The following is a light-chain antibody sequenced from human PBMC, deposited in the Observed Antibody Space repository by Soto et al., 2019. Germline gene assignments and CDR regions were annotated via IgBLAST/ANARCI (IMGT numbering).Light chain of an antibody. CDR2: EVS. V-gene: IGLV2-23*02. Sequence: QSVLTQPASVSGSPGQSITISCTGTSSDVGSYNLVSWYQQHPGKAPKLMIYEVSKRPSDFSNLSAGSKSGNTTSLTISGLQAEEEADYYCSSAAGSHDVFGTGTKVTVL. CDR3: SSAAGSHDV. J-gene: IGLJ1*01. CDR1: SSDVGSYNL.